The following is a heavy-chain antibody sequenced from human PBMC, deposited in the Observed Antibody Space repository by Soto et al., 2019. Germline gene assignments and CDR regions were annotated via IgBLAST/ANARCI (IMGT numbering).Heavy chain of an antibody. CDR2: IIPNFDTP. J-gene: IGHJ6*02. Sequence: QVHLVQSGAEVKKPGSSVKVSCKTSGGSFNNHAVSWVRQAPGQGLEWMGGIIPNFDTPNYAQKFQDRVTIIADESTSTVYMELRSLRSNDTAVYYCAVAMVREILIFESSGMHVWGQGTTVIVSS. V-gene: IGHV1-69*01. D-gene: IGHD3-10*01. CDR3: AVAMVREILIFESSGMHV. CDR1: GGSFNNHA.